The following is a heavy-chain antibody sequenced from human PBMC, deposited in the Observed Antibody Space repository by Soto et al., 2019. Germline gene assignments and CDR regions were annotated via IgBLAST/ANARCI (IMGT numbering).Heavy chain of an antibody. Sequence: SVKVSCKASGGTFSSYAISWVRQAPGQGLEWMGGIIPIFGTANYAQKFQGRVTITADESTSTAYMELSSLRPEDTAVYYCARDMALWVIYCSGGSCYSGAFDIWGQGTMVTVSS. CDR1: GGTFSSYA. CDR2: IIPIFGTA. V-gene: IGHV1-69*13. CDR3: ARDMALWVIYCSGGSCYSGAFDI. J-gene: IGHJ3*02. D-gene: IGHD2-15*01.